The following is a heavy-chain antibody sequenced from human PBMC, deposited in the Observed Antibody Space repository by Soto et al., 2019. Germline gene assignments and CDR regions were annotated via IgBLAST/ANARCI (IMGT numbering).Heavy chain of an antibody. CDR2: IYYSGST. CDR3: ARAGGYDFWSGYQDY. Sequence: PSETLSLTCTVSGGSISSYYWSWIRQPPGKGLEWTGYIYYSGSTNYNPSLKSRVTISVDTSKNQFSLKLSSVTAADTAVYYCARAGGYDFWSGYQDYWGQGTLVTVSS. J-gene: IGHJ4*02. D-gene: IGHD3-3*01. CDR1: GGSISSYY. V-gene: IGHV4-59*01.